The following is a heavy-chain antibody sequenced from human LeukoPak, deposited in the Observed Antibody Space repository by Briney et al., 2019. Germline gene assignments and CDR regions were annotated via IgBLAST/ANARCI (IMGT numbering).Heavy chain of an antibody. CDR3: ARSLVVGATYPYH. CDR1: GFTFSSYG. J-gene: IGHJ5*02. CDR2: ISSSSTI. Sequence: GGSLRLSCAASGFTFSSYGMTWVRQAPGKGLEWVSYISSSSTIYYADSVKGRFTISRDNAKNSLYLQLNSLRAEDTAVYYCARSLVVGATYPYHWGQGTLATVSS. V-gene: IGHV3-48*01. D-gene: IGHD1-26*01.